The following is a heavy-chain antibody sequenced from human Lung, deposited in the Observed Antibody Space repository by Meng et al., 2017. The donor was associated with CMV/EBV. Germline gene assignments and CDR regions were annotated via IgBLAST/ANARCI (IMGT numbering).Heavy chain of an antibody. J-gene: IGHJ4*02. CDR1: GAIVSSNSAA. Sequence: VQLQQAGPGLVKPSQTHSLPCAISGAIVSSNSAAWHWIRQSPSRGLEWLGRTYYRSKWYHEYAVSVKSRITISPDTPKNQFSLQLNSMTPEDTAVYYCARGINGGCGDWGQGTLVTVSS. CDR2: TYYRSKWYH. V-gene: IGHV6-1*01. CDR3: ARGINGGCGD. D-gene: IGHD4-23*01.